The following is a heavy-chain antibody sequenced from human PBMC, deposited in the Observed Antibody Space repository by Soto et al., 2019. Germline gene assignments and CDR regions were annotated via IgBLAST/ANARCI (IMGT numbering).Heavy chain of an antibody. D-gene: IGHD3-10*01. J-gene: IGHJ4*02. V-gene: IGHV4-30-4*01. CDR2: IYYSGST. Sequence: QVQLQESGPGLVKPSQTLSLTCTVSGGSISSGDYYWSWIRQPPGKGLEWIGYIYYSGSTYYNPSLKSRVTISIDPSKNQFSLKLSSVTAADTAVYYCARGRLLWFGELFAPYFDYWGQGTLVTVSS. CDR3: ARGRLLWFGELFAPYFDY. CDR1: GGSISSGDYY.